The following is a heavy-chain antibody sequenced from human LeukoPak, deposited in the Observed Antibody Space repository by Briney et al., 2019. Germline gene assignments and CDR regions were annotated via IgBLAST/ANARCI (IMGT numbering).Heavy chain of an antibody. CDR2: INPNSGGT. V-gene: IGHV1-2*02. CDR1: GYTFSDYY. D-gene: IGHD3-10*01. Sequence: ASVKVSCKTSGYTFSDYYIHWIRQAPGQGLEWMGWINPNSGGTNYAQKFQGRVTMTRDTSISTAYMELSRLRSDDTAVYYCARDGDSGYYGSGTRNAFDIWGQGTMVTVSS. CDR3: ARDGDSGYYGSGTRNAFDI. J-gene: IGHJ3*02.